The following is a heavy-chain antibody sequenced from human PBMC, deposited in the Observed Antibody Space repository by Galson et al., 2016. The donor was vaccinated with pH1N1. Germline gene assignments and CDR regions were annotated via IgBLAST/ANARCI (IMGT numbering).Heavy chain of an antibody. CDR1: GFPFTNYA. Sequence: SLRLSCAASGFPFTNYAMSWVRQAPGQGLEWVSTISGSGGDTYYADSLKGRFTTSRDNSKNTLYLQMSSLRAEDSAVYYCTIDPRRPVTEGWGQGTLVTVSS. J-gene: IGHJ4*02. CDR2: ISGSGGDT. V-gene: IGHV3-23*01. CDR3: TIDPRRPVTEG. D-gene: IGHD2-21*02.